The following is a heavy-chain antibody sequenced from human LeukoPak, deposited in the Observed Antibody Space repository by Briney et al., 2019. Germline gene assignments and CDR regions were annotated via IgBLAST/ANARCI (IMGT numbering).Heavy chain of an antibody. CDR2: ISYDGSNK. V-gene: IGHV3-30*14. CDR1: GFTFSSYA. J-gene: IGHJ4*02. D-gene: IGHD3-10*01. Sequence: PGRSLRLSCAASGFTFSSYAMHWVRQAPGKGLEWVAVISYDGSNKYYADSVKGRFTISRDNSKNTLYLQMNSLRAEDTAVYYCARSLTYYYGSGSYYPDYWGQGTLVTVSS. CDR3: ARSLTYYYGSGSYYPDY.